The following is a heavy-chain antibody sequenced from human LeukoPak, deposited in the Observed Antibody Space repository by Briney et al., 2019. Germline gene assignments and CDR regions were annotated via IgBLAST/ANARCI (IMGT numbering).Heavy chain of an antibody. Sequence: GGSLRLSCAASGFTFSSYAMSWVRQAPGKGLEWVSAISGSGDSTYYADSVKGRFTISRDNSKNTLYIQMNSLRADDTAVYYCAKDLGRAAPRNWFDPWGQGTLVTVSS. D-gene: IGHD2-15*01. CDR1: GFTFSSYA. CDR3: AKDLGRAAPRNWFDP. J-gene: IGHJ5*02. V-gene: IGHV3-23*01. CDR2: ISGSGDST.